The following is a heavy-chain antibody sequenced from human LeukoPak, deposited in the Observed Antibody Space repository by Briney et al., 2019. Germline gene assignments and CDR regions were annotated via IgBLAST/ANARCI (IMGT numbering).Heavy chain of an antibody. Sequence: SETLSLTCTVSGGSISSSSYYWGWIRQPPGKGLEWIGSIYYSGSTYYNPSLKSRVTISVDTSKNQFSLKLSSVTAADTAVYYCARFIGGSSGNFDYWGQGTLVTVSS. CDR1: GGSISSSSYY. V-gene: IGHV4-39*07. J-gene: IGHJ4*02. D-gene: IGHD6-13*01. CDR3: ARFIGGSSGNFDY. CDR2: IYYSGST.